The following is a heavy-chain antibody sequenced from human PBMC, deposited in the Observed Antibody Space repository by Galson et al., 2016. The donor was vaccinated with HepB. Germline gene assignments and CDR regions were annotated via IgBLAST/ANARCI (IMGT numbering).Heavy chain of an antibody. D-gene: IGHD4-23*01. J-gene: IGHJ4*02. CDR1: GFTFSTYW. CDR3: ASLSVGLSIDY. CDR2: IKPDGSEK. V-gene: IGHV3-7*03. Sequence: SLRLSCAASGFTFSTYWMNWVRQAPGKGLEWVANIKPDGSEKYYVDSVKGRFTISRDNGKKSLYLQMNSLRAEDTAVYYCASLSVGLSIDYWGQGTLVTVSS.